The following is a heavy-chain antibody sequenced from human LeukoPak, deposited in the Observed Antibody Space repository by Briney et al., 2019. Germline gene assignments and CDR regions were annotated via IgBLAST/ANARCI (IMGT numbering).Heavy chain of an antibody. CDR2: IIPIFGTA. J-gene: IGHJ5*02. Sequence: ASVKVSCKASGGTFSSYAISWVRQAPGQGLEWMGGIIPIFGTANYAQKFQGRVTITADKSTSTAYMELSSLGSEDTAVYYCATHYYGSGSLLFDPWGQGTLVTVSS. CDR1: GGTFSSYA. CDR3: ATHYYGSGSLLFDP. V-gene: IGHV1-69*06. D-gene: IGHD3-10*01.